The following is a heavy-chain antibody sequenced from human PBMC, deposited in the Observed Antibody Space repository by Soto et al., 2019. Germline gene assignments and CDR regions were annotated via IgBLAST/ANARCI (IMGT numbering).Heavy chain of an antibody. CDR3: ARIRRLGSSFGMDV. Sequence: QVTLKESGPVLVKPTETLTLTCTVSGFSLSNARMGVSWIRQPPGKALEWLAHIFSNDEKSYSTSLKSRLTLSKDTSKSQVVLTMTNMDPVDTATYYCARIRRLGSSFGMDVWGQGTTVTVSS. CDR1: GFSLSNARMG. J-gene: IGHJ6*02. V-gene: IGHV2-26*01. CDR2: IFSNDEK. D-gene: IGHD2-15*01.